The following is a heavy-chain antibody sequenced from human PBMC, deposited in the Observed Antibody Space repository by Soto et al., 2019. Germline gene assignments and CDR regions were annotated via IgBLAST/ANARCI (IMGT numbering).Heavy chain of an antibody. V-gene: IGHV5-10-1*01. Sequence: ESLKISCKGSGYSFTSYWIDWVRQMPGKGLEWMGRIDPSDSYTNYSPSFQGHVTISADKSISTAYLRWSSLKASDTAMYYCARTSMQSRGYSYGHGGMDVWGQGTTVTVSS. J-gene: IGHJ6*02. CDR3: ARTSMQSRGYSYGHGGMDV. CDR1: GYSFTSYW. CDR2: IDPSDSYT. D-gene: IGHD5-18*01.